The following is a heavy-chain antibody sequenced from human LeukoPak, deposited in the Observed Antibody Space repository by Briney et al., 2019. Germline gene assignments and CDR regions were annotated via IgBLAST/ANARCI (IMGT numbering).Heavy chain of an antibody. CDR1: GFTFSGSA. D-gene: IGHD4-23*01. J-gene: IGHJ4*02. CDR3: TRRMRYGGNPN. V-gene: IGHV3-73*01. CDR2: IKSKANSYAT. Sequence: GGSLRLSCAASGFTFSGSAMHWARQASGKGLEWVGRIKSKANSYATAYAASVKGRFTISRDVSKNTAYLQMNSVKPEDTGVYYCTRRMRYGGNPNWGQGTMVTVSS.